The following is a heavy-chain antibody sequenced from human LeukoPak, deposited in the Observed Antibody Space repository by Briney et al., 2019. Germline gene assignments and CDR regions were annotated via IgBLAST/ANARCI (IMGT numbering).Heavy chain of an antibody. J-gene: IGHJ4*02. CDR3: ARDETYDYESNGYLDF. CDR1: GFTFRTYW. Sequence: SGGSLRLSCAASGFTFRTYWMSWVRQAPGKGLEWVANIRHDGSETYYVDSLRGRFTISRDNAKNLVYLQMSSLRAEDTAIYYCARDETYDYESNGYLDFWGQGTVVTVSS. D-gene: IGHD3-22*01. CDR2: IRHDGSET. V-gene: IGHV3-7*01.